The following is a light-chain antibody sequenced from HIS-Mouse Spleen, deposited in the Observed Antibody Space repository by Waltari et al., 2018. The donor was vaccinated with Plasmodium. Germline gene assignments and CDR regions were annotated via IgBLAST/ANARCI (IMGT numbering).Light chain of an antibody. V-gene: IGLV3-9*01. CDR2: RDS. J-gene: IGLJ2*01. CDR1: NIGSKN. CDR3: QVWDSSTANVV. Sequence: SYELTQPLSVSVALGQTARITCGGNNIGSKNVHWYQQKPGQAPVLVIYRDSNRPSGIPERFSGYNSGNTATLTISRAQAGDEADYYCQVWDSSTANVVFGGGTKLTVL.